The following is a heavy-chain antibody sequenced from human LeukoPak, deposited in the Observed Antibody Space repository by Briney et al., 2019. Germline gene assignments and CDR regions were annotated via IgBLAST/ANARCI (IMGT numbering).Heavy chain of an antibody. V-gene: IGHV4-59*10. CDR3: ARVRLGSTGSYYLDL. D-gene: IGHD1-26*01. CDR1: DGSISSYY. J-gene: IGHJ1*01. CDR2: FYTSSGT. Sequence: AAILSFSSAFSDGSISSYYGSWIRQPAGNVVELIGRFYTSSGTSYNPSFQSRVTMSLDTSKNPSSLKLSSLTASDTAVYYCARVRLGSTGSYYLDLWGQGPVVPVS.